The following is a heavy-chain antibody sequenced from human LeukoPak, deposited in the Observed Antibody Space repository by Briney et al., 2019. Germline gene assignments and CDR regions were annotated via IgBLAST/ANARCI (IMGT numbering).Heavy chain of an antibody. Sequence: SQTLSLTCTVSGGSISSYYWSWIRQPPGKGLEWIGYIYYSRSTNYNPSLKSRVTISVDTSKNQFSLKLSSVTAADTAVYYCARGYSGYVNFDYWGQGTLVTVSS. V-gene: IGHV4-59*08. J-gene: IGHJ4*02. CDR1: GGSISSYY. CDR3: ARGYSGYVNFDY. CDR2: IYYSRST. D-gene: IGHD5-12*01.